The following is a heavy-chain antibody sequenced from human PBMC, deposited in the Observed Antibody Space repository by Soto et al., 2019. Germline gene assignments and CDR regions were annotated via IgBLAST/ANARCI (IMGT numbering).Heavy chain of an antibody. Sequence: EVQLLESGRTLVQPGGSLKLSCAASGFTLSSYSMSWVRQAPGKGLEWVSGISGTGGSTYNADSVKGRFTISRDNSKNTLYLQMNSLRAEDTAIYYCAKSRGDTWTTYHFDNWGQGTLVTVSS. V-gene: IGHV3-23*01. CDR3: AKSRGDTWTTYHFDN. J-gene: IGHJ4*02. CDR1: GFTLSSYS. D-gene: IGHD4-17*01. CDR2: ISGTGGST.